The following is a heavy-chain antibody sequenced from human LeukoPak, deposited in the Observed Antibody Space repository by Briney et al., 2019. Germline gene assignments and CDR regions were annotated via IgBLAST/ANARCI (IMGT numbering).Heavy chain of an antibody. V-gene: IGHV3-21*01. Sequence: PGGSLRLSCAASGFTFSSYSMNWVRRAPGKGLEWVSSISSSSSYIYYADSVKGRFTISRDNAKNSLYLQMNSLRAEDTAVYYCARGSTVTTGYWGQGTLVTVSS. D-gene: IGHD4-17*01. CDR3: ARGSTVTTGY. J-gene: IGHJ4*02. CDR2: ISSSSSYI. CDR1: GFTFSSYS.